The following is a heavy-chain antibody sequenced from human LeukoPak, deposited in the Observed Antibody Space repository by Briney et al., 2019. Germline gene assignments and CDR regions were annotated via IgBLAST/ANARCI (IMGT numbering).Heavy chain of an antibody. Sequence: GGSLRLSCAASGFNFTNYVMGWVRQAPGKGLEWVSAFSGSGGHTYHADAVAGRFAISRDTSKSTLYLQMNSLRAEDTAVYYCARVGNGDYRYYFYMDVWGKGTTVTISS. D-gene: IGHD4-17*01. CDR2: FSGSGGHT. CDR3: ARVGNGDYRYYFYMDV. J-gene: IGHJ6*03. V-gene: IGHV3-23*01. CDR1: GFNFTNYV.